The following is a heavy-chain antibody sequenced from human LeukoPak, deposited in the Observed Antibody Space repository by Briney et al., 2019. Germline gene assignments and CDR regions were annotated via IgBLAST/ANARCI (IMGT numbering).Heavy chain of an antibody. D-gene: IGHD3-3*01. CDR3: ATNRQIMILGVVIMPAFDI. J-gene: IGHJ3*02. V-gene: IGHV1-24*01. Sequence: ASVKVSCKVSGYTLTQLSVHWVRHAPGKGLEWMGGFDVEDGEIIYAQKFQGRVTMTEDTSTDTAYMELSSLRSEDTAVYYCATNRQIMILGVVIMPAFDIWGQGTMVTVSS. CDR2: FDVEDGEI. CDR1: GYTLTQLS.